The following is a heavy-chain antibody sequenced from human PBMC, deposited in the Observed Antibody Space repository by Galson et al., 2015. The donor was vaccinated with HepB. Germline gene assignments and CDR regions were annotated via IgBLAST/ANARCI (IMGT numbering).Heavy chain of an antibody. Sequence: PALVKPTQTLTLTCTVSGFSLSNARMGVSWIRQPPGKALEWLAHIFSNDEKSYSTSLKSRLTISKDTSKSQVVLTMTNMDPVDTATYYCARIKVVVAATPLIGFDPWGQGTLVTVSS. CDR3: ARIKVVVAATPLIGFDP. V-gene: IGHV2-26*01. CDR1: GFSLSNARMG. J-gene: IGHJ5*02. D-gene: IGHD2-15*01. CDR2: IFSNDEK.